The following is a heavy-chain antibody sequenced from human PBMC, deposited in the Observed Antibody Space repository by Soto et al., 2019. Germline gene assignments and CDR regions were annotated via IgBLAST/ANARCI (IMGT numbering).Heavy chain of an antibody. D-gene: IGHD1-26*01. V-gene: IGHV4-39*01. CDR3: ARHGITGGYYDAFDI. CDR1: GGSISSSSCP. Sequence: SETLSLTCTVSGGSISSSSCPWGWIRQPPGKGLEWIASIKYSGTTFYNPSLKSRVTLSVDTSKNQFALNLSSVTAAEMALYYCARHGITGGYYDAFDIWGQGTMVTVSS. CDR2: IKYSGTT. J-gene: IGHJ3*02.